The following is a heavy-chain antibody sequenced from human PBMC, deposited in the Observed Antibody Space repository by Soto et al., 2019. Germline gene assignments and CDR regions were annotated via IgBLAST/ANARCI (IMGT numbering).Heavy chain of an antibody. CDR3: ARDRYCSSTSGSYYYYGMDV. CDR2: IIPIFGTA. Sequence: SVKVSCKASGGTFSSYAISWVRQAPGQGLEWMGGIIPIFGTANYAQKFQGRVTITADESTSTAYMELSSLRSEDTAVYYCARDRYCSSTSGSYYYYGMDVWGQGTTVTVSS. CDR1: GGTFSSYA. D-gene: IGHD2-2*01. J-gene: IGHJ6*02. V-gene: IGHV1-69*13.